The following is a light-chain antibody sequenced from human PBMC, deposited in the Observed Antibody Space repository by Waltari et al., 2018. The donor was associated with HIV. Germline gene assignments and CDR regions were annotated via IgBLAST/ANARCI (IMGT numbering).Light chain of an antibody. CDR2: GAS. Sequence: EIVMTQSPDTLSVSPGERATLSCRASQSVSSNLAWYQQKPGQAPRLLMYGASTRATGIPAMFSGSGSGTEFTLTISGLQSEDFAVYYCQHYSNWLTYTFGQWTKLEIK. J-gene: IGKJ2*01. CDR3: QHYSNWLTYT. CDR1: QSVSSN. V-gene: IGKV3-15*01.